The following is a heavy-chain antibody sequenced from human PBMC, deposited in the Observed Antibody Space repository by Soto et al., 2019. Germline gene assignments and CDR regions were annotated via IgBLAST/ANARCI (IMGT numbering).Heavy chain of an antibody. Sequence: GGSMRLSCAACGFTLSNYWMTWARQAPGKGMERVANIKQDGSEKYYVDSVKGRFTISRDNAKNSLYLQMNSLRSEDTAVYYCARGCSGGSCYSIWFDYWHQGTRVTVSS. CDR3: ARGCSGGSCYSIWFDY. J-gene: IGHJ4*02. CDR1: GFTLSNYW. D-gene: IGHD2-15*01. CDR2: IKQDGSEK. V-gene: IGHV3-7*03.